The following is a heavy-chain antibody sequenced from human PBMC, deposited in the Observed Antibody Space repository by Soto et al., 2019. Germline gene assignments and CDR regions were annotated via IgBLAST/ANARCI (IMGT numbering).Heavy chain of an antibody. CDR1: GFTFSSYA. J-gene: IGHJ4*02. CDR2: ITGSGGST. V-gene: IGHV3-23*01. CDR3: AKDHVSSGRPMSFDY. Sequence: PGGSLRLSCAASGFTFSSYAMTWVRQAPGKGLEWVSGITGSGGSTFYADSVKGRFTISRDNSKNTLYLQMNSLRAEDTAVYYCAKDHVSSGRPMSFDYWGQGTLVTVSS. D-gene: IGHD6-19*01.